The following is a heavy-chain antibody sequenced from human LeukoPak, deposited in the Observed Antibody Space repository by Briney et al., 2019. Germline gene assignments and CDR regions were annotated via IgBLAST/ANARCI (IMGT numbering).Heavy chain of an antibody. V-gene: IGHV3-23*01. CDR3: AQAKGGDPGSDPA. CDR2: ISDSSGST. J-gene: IGHJ5*02. CDR1: GFTFRSYA. D-gene: IGHD3-16*02. Sequence: GGSLRLSCAASGFTFRSYAMSWVRQAPGKGLEWVSRISDSSGSTYYADSVKGRFTISRDNSKNTLYLQMNSLRAEDTAIYYCAQAKGGDPGSDPAWGQGTLVTVSS.